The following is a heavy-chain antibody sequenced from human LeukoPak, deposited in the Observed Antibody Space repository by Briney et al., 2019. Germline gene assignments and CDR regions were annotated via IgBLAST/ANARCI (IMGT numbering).Heavy chain of an antibody. CDR1: GFTFSNAW. Sequence: PGGSLRLSCAASGFTFSNAWMSWVRQAPGKGLEWVGRIKSKTDGGTTDYAAPVKGRFTISRDESKNTLYLQMNSLKTEDTAVYYCTTRLYSNGFDIWGQGTMVTVSS. CDR3: TTRLYSNGFDI. D-gene: IGHD6-25*01. J-gene: IGHJ3*02. CDR2: IKSKTDGGTT. V-gene: IGHV3-15*01.